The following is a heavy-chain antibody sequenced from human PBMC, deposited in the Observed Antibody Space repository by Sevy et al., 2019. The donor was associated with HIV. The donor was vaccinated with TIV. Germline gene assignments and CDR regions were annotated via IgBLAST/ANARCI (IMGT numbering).Heavy chain of an antibody. J-gene: IGHJ4*02. V-gene: IGHV4-59*01. CDR2: IYYSGST. CDR3: AGAEGGDFWGGYFPWV. Sequence: SETLSLTCTVSGGSISSYYWSWIRQPPGKGLEWIGYIYYSGSTNYNPSLKSRVTISVDTSKNQFSLKLSSVTAADTAVYYCAGAEGGDFWGGYFPWVWGQGTLVTVSS. CDR1: GGSISSYY. D-gene: IGHD3-3*01.